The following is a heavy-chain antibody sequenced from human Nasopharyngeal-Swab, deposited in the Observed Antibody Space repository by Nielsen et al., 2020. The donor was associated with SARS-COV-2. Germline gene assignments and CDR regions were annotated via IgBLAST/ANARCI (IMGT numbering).Heavy chain of an antibody. D-gene: IGHD1-26*01. CDR2: INTIGVT. CDR3: ARISLPQIVGATNPVDY. CDR1: GGSVSGYY. V-gene: IGHV4-59*02. Sequence: SETLSLTCAVSGGSVSGYYWSWIRQPPGDRLEWIGYINTIGVTKYNPSLNSRVSMSVDATRNQLSLNLWSMTVADTAMYFCARISLPQIVGATNPVDYWGPGTLVTVSA. J-gene: IGHJ4*02.